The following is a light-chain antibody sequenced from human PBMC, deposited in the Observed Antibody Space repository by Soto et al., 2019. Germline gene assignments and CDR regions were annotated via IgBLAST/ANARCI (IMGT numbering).Light chain of an antibody. J-gene: IGLJ1*01. V-gene: IGLV2-23*02. Sequence: QSALTQPASVSGSPGQSITISCTGTSSDIGSLRLVSWYQHHPGKAPKLLIFEVSKRPSWVSDRLSGSRSGNTASLTISGLQTEDEALYYCCSYTDSNTYIFGSGTKVTVL. CDR3: CSYTDSNTYI. CDR2: EVS. CDR1: SSDIGSLRL.